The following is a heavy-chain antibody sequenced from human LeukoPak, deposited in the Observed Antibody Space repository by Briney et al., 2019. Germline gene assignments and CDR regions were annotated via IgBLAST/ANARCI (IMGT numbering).Heavy chain of an antibody. V-gene: IGHV3-64D*06. CDR2: ISGGGTT. CDR3: VRNLPMDY. J-gene: IGHJ4*02. CDR1: GFTFSSYP. D-gene: IGHD1-14*01. Sequence: PGGSLRLSCSASGFTFSSYPMHWVRQAPGKGLEYVSSISGGGTTDYADSVRGRFTISRDNSKNTLYLQMSSLSPEDTAVYCCVRNLPMDYWGQGTLVTVSS.